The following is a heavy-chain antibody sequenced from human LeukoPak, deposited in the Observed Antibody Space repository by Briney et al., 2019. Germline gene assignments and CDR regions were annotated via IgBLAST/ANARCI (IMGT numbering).Heavy chain of an antibody. CDR2: IKQDGSEK. J-gene: IGHJ3*02. CDR1: GFTFDDYG. D-gene: IGHD3-10*01. V-gene: IGHV3-7*01. CDR3: AREARWFGELLQDAFDI. Sequence: PGGSLRLSCAASGFTFDDYGMSWVRQAPGKGLEWVANIKQDGSEKYYVDSVKGRFTISRDNAKNSLYLQMNSLRAEDTAVYYCAREARWFGELLQDAFDIWGQGTMVTVSS.